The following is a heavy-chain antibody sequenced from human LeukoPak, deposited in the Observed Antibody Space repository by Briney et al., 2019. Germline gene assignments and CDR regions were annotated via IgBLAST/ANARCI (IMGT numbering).Heavy chain of an antibody. CDR3: ARAYYDILTGYYEDFDY. CDR2: ISAYNGNT. D-gene: IGHD3-9*01. V-gene: IGHV1-18*01. CDR1: GYTFTSYG. Sequence: AASVKVSCKASGYTFTSYGTSWVRQAPGQGLEWMGWISAYNGNTNYAQKLQGRVTMTTDTSTSTAYMELRSLRSDDTAVYYCARAYYDILTGYYEDFDYWGQGTLVTVSS. J-gene: IGHJ4*02.